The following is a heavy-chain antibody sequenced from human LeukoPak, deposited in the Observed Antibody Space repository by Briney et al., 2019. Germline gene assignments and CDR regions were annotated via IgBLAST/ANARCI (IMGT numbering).Heavy chain of an antibody. Sequence: PSQTLSLTCTVSGGSISSGGYYWSWIRQHPGKGLEWIGYIYYSGSTYYNPSLKSRVTISVDTSKNQFSLKLSSMTAADTAVYYCATISTYGDYVFDYWGQGTLVTVSS. V-gene: IGHV4-30-4*08. D-gene: IGHD4-17*01. J-gene: IGHJ4*02. CDR2: IYYSGST. CDR3: ATISTYGDYVFDY. CDR1: GGSISSGGYY.